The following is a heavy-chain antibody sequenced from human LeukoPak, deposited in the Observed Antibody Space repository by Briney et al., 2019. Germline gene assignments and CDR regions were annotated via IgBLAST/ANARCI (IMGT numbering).Heavy chain of an antibody. Sequence: GGSLRLSCAASGFTVRSNYMSWVRQAPGKGLEWVAVIYSGDSTFYADSVKGRFTISRDNSKNTLYLQMNSLRAEDTAVYYCARFCTSTSCYGGGIADYWGQGTLVTVSS. D-gene: IGHD2-2*01. CDR1: GFTVRSNY. V-gene: IGHV3-66*01. CDR2: IYSGDST. J-gene: IGHJ4*02. CDR3: ARFCTSTSCYGGGIADY.